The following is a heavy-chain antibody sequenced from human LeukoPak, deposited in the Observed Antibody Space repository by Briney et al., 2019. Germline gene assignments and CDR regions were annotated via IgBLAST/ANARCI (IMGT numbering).Heavy chain of an antibody. CDR2: INAGNGNT. V-gene: IGHV1-3*01. CDR3: AKGYCSSTSCYPFDY. D-gene: IGHD2-2*01. Sequence: ASVTVSCTASGYTFTSYAMHWVRQAPGQRLEWMGWINAGNGNTKYSQKFQGRVTITRDTSASTAYMELSSLRSEDTAVYYCAKGYCSSTSCYPFDYWGQGTLVTVSS. CDR1: GYTFTSYA. J-gene: IGHJ4*02.